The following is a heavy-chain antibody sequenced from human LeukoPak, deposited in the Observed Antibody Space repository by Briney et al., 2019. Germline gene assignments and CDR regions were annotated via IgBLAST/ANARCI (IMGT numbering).Heavy chain of an antibody. CDR1: GGTFSSYA. V-gene: IGHV1-69*13. CDR2: IIPIFGTA. D-gene: IGHD5-18*01. J-gene: IGHJ4*02. Sequence: SVKVSCKASGGTFSSYAISWVRQAPGQGLEWMGGIIPIFGTANYAQKLQGRVTITADESTSTAYMELSSLRSEDTAVYYCARRLLQLWAQFDYWGQGTLVTVSS. CDR3: ARRLLQLWAQFDY.